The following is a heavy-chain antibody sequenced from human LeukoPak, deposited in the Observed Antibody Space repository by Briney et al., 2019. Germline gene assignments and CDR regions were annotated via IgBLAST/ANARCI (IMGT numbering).Heavy chain of an antibody. CDR2: IRSKANTYAT. J-gene: IGHJ4*02. CDR3: TRRDSSVYYFDY. D-gene: IGHD6-19*01. V-gene: IGHV3-73*01. CDR1: GFTFSGSA. Sequence: PGGSLRLSCAASGFTFSGSAMHWVRQASGKGLEWLGRIRSKANTYATAYAASVKGRFTISRDDSNNTAYLQVNSLKTEDTAVYYCTRRDSSVYYFDYWGQGTLVTVSS.